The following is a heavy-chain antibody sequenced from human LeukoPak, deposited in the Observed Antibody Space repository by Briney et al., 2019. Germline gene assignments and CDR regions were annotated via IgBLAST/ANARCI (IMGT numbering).Heavy chain of an antibody. Sequence: GGSLRLSCKAPGFTVSNNYMNWARQAPGKGLEWVALIYSGGTTNYADSVKGRFTISRDNSKNTLYLQMTNVRVEDTAVYYCARDPPGIAASVSGGWGQGTLVTVSS. CDR1: GFTVSNNY. CDR3: ARDPPGIAASVSGG. CDR2: IYSGGTT. D-gene: IGHD6-13*01. V-gene: IGHV3-53*01. J-gene: IGHJ4*02.